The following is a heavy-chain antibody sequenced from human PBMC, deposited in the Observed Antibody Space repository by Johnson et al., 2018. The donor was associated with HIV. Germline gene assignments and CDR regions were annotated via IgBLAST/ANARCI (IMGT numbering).Heavy chain of an antibody. CDR1: GFTFSSYG. CDR3: AREAGAFDI. Sequence: QEQLVESGGGVVQPGRSLRLSCAASGFTFSSYGMHWVRQAPGKGLEWVAVISYDGSNKYYADSVKGRFTISRDNSKNTVYLEMKSLRDEDTAVYYCAREAGAFDIWGQGTTVTVSS. CDR2: ISYDGSNK. J-gene: IGHJ3*02. V-gene: IGHV3-30*03.